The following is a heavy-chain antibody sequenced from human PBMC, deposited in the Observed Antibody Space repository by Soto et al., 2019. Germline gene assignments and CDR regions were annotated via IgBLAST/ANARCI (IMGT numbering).Heavy chain of an antibody. V-gene: IGHV4-59*01. J-gene: IGHJ4*02. D-gene: IGHD6-13*01. CDR1: GGSISSYY. Sequence: QVQLQESGPGLVKPSETLSLTCTVSGGSISSYYWSWIRQPPGKGLEWIGYTYYSGSTNFNPSHKSRVTIPVHTSKNQSSLKLSSVTAADPAVYCCARLVRSSWYVDYWGQGTLVTVSS. CDR3: ARLVRSSWYVDY. CDR2: TYYSGST.